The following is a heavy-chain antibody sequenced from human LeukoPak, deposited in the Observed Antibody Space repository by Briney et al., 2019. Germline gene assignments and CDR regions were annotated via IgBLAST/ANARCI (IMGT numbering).Heavy chain of an antibody. CDR1: GFTFSSYA. CDR3: AKGGGNPRGDYYYYYMDV. V-gene: IGHV3-23*01. D-gene: IGHD4-23*01. CDR2: ISGSGGST. J-gene: IGHJ6*03. Sequence: GGSLRLSCAASGFTFSSYAMSWVRQAPGKGLEWVSAISGSGGSTYYADSVKGRFTISRDNSKKTLYLQMNSLRAEDTAVYYCAKGGGNPRGDYYYYYMDVWGKGTTVTASS.